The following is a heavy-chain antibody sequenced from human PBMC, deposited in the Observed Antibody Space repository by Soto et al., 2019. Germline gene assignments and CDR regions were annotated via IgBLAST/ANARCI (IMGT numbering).Heavy chain of an antibody. Sequence: GSLRLSCAASGFTFRSYGMHWVRQAPGKGLEWVADIWYDGSNKYSADSVKGRFTISRDNSKNTLYLQMNSLRAEDPAVYYCARDGRNYYGSVSYYPDYYYYGMDVWGQGTMVTVAS. CDR1: GFTFRSYG. CDR2: IWYDGSNK. V-gene: IGHV3-33*01. J-gene: IGHJ6*02. D-gene: IGHD3-10*01. CDR3: ARDGRNYYGSVSYYPDYYYYGMDV.